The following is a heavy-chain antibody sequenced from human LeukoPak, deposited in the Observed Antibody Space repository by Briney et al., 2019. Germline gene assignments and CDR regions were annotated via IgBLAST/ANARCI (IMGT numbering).Heavy chain of an antibody. CDR2: IYYSGST. Sequence: SETLSLTCTVSGGSISSSSYYWGWIRQPPGKGLEWIVSIYYSGSTYYNPSLKSRVTISVDTSKNQFSLKLSSVTAADTAVYYCARLVFGQYQLLIHAFDIWGQGTMVTVSS. CDR3: ARLVFGQYQLLIHAFDI. J-gene: IGHJ3*02. CDR1: GGSISSSSYY. V-gene: IGHV4-39*01. D-gene: IGHD2-2*01.